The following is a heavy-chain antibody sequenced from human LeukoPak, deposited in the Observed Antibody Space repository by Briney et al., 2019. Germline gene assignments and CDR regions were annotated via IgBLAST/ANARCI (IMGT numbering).Heavy chain of an antibody. Sequence: PGRSLRLSCAASGFTFDDYAMHWVRQAPGKGLEWVSGISWNSGSIGYADSVKGRFTIPRDNAKNSLYLQMNSLRAEDTALYYCATSYGDYSDYYYGMDVWGQGTTVTVSS. J-gene: IGHJ6*02. CDR3: ATSYGDYSDYYYGMDV. D-gene: IGHD4-17*01. CDR2: ISWNSGSI. CDR1: GFTFDDYA. V-gene: IGHV3-9*01.